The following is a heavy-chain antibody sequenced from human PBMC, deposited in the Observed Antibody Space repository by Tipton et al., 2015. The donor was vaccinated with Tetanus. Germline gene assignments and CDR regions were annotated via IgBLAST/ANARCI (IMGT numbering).Heavy chain of an antibody. J-gene: IGHJ4*02. V-gene: IGHV4-4*02. CDR2: IYHSGRT. Sequence: TLSLTCSVSGGSIINNNWWTWVRQPPGKGLEWIGEIYHSGRTNYNPSLETRVTISVDEPKNQFSPNLMSVTAADTAVYYCARGSTMFFWGQGTLVTVSS. CDR3: ARGSTMFF. D-gene: IGHD3-10*02. CDR1: GGSIINNNW.